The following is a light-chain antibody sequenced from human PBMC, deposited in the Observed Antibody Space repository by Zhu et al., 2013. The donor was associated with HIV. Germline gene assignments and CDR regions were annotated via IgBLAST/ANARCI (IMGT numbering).Light chain of an antibody. CDR1: SSNIGAGYD. J-gene: IGLJ3*02. Sequence: QSVLTQPPSVSGAPGQRVTVPCTGSSSNIGAGYDVHWYQHLPGAAPQLLIYANTNRPSGVPDRFSGSKSGTSASLTITGLQADDEADYYCQSYDSSLSGWVFGGGTKLTVL. V-gene: IGLV1-40*01. CDR3: QSYDSSLSGWV. CDR2: ANT.